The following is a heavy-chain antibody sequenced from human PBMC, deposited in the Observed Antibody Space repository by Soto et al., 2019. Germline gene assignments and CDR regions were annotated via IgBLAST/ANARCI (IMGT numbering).Heavy chain of an antibody. J-gene: IGHJ6*02. CDR2: INSVSSTI. D-gene: IGHD5-12*01. Sequence: GGSLRLSCAASGFTFSDYYMNCLRQAPGKGLEWVSYINSVSSTIYYADSVKGRFTISRDNARNSLYLEMNSLGAEDTAVYYCARVLTVATTLGGMEVWGQGTTVTVSS. CDR3: ARVLTVATTLGGMEV. CDR1: GFTFSDYY. V-gene: IGHV3-11*01.